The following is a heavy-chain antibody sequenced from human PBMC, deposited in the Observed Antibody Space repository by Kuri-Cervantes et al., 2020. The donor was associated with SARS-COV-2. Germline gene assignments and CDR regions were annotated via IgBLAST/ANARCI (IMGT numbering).Heavy chain of an antibody. D-gene: IGHD3-3*01. CDR3: AAPIYDFWSGYWDYYYGMDV. CDR1: GFTFSSYA. V-gene: IGHV3-30-3*01. CDR2: ISYDGSNK. J-gene: IGHJ6*02. Sequence: GESLKISCAASGFTFSSYAMHWVRQAPGKGLEWVAVISYDGSNKYYADSVKGRFTLSRDNAKNMLFLQMNSLRAEDTAVYYCAAPIYDFWSGYWDYYYGMDVWGQGTTVTVSS.